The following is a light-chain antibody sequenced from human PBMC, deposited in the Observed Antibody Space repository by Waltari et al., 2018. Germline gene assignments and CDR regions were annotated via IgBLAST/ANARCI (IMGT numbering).Light chain of an antibody. CDR1: QSVNSK. CDR2: GAS. CDR3: HQYNNWPLA. Sequence: EIVMTQSPATLSVSPGERATLSCRASQSVNSKLAWYQQKPGQAPRLLIHGASTRATGIPARFSGSGSGTEFTLIISSLQSEDLAVYYCHQYNNWPLAFGQGTKVEIK. J-gene: IGKJ1*01. V-gene: IGKV3-15*01.